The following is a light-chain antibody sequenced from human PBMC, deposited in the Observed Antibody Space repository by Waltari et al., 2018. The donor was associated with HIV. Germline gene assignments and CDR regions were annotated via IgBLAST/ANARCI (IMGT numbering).Light chain of an antibody. Sequence: QSALTQPASVSGSPGQSITISCTGTSSDVRSYNLVSWYQQHPGKAPKLMIYAVSKRPSGVSNRFSGSKSGNTASLTISGLQAEDEADYYCCSYAGSSTHYVFGTGPKVTVL. CDR1: SSDVRSYNL. J-gene: IGLJ1*01. V-gene: IGLV2-23*02. CDR3: CSYAGSSTHYV. CDR2: AVS.